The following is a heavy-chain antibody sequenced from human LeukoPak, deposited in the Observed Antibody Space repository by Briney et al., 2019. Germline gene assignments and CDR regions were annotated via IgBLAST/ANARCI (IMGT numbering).Heavy chain of an antibody. CDR1: GFTFSSYE. J-gene: IGHJ4*02. D-gene: IGHD3-22*01. CDR3: ARSAGDYYDSSGQKDLDY. Sequence: GGSLRLSCAASGFTFSSYEMNWVRQAPGKGLEWVSYISSSGSTIYYADPVKGRFTISRDNAKNSLYLQMNSLRAEDTAVYYCARSAGDYYDSSGQKDLDYWGQGTLVTVSS. V-gene: IGHV3-48*03. CDR2: ISSSGSTI.